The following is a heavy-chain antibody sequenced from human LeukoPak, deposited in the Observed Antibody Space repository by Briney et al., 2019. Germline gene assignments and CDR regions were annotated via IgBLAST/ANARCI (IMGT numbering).Heavy chain of an antibody. CDR3: ARARRHTECWYFDL. J-gene: IGHJ2*01. CDR2: TYYRSKWYN. V-gene: IGHV6-1*01. Sequence: SQTLSLTCAISGDSVSSNSATWNWIRQSPSRGLEWLGRTYYRSKWYNDYAVSVKSRITINPDTSKNQFSLQLNSVTPEDTAAYYCARARRHTECWYFDLWGRGTLVTVSS. CDR1: GDSVSSNSAT. D-gene: IGHD3-16*02.